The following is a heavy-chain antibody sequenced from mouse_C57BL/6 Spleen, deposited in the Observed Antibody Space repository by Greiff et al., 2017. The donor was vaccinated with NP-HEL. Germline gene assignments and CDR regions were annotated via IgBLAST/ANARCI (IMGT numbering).Heavy chain of an antibody. CDR3: ARWTYGSSYLYFDV. D-gene: IGHD1-1*01. V-gene: IGHV1-52*01. Sequence: QVQLQQPGAELVRPGSSVKLSCKASGYTFTSYWMHWVKQRPIQGLEWIGNIDPSDSETHYNQKFKDKATLTVDKSSSTAYMQLSSLTSEDSAVYYCARWTYGSSYLYFDVWGTGTTVTVSS. CDR2: IDPSDSET. CDR1: GYTFTSYW. J-gene: IGHJ1*03.